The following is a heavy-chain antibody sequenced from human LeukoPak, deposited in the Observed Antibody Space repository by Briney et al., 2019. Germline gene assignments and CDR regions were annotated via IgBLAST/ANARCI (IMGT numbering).Heavy chain of an antibody. V-gene: IGHV3-30*02. CDR1: GFTFSSYG. Sequence: GGSLRLSCAASGFTFSSYGMHWVRQAPGKGLEWVAFIRYDGSNKYYADSVKGRFTISRDNSKNTLYLQMNSLRAEDTAVYYCAKGGQLVRLFDYWGQGTLVTVSS. CDR3: AKGGQLVRLFDY. D-gene: IGHD6-13*01. CDR2: IRYDGSNK. J-gene: IGHJ4*02.